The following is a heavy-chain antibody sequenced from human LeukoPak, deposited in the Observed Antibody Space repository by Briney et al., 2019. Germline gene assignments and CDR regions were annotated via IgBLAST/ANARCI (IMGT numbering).Heavy chain of an antibody. V-gene: IGHV3-48*01. CDR1: GFNFIDYS. CDR3: ARDHRYAFDN. CDR2: IGISSGNT. D-gene: IGHD5-12*01. Sequence: HPGGSLRLSCAASGFNFIDYSMNWVRQAPGKGLEWISYIGISSGNTKYADSVKGRFTISRDKARNSLYLQMNSLRVEDTAMYYCARDHRYAFDNWGHGTLVTVSS. J-gene: IGHJ4*01.